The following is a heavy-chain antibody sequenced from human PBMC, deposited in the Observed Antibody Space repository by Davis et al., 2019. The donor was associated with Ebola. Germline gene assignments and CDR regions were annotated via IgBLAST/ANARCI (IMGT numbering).Heavy chain of an antibody. J-gene: IGHJ4*02. Sequence: SVQVSCKASGGTFSSYAISWVRQAPGQGLEWMGGIIPIFGTANYAQKFQGRVTITADKSTSTAYMELSSLRSEDTAMYYCARDVGSGSSLYCFDYWGQGTLVTVSS. CDR1: GGTFSSYA. CDR3: ARDVGSGSSLYCFDY. D-gene: IGHD3-10*01. CDR2: IIPIFGTA. V-gene: IGHV1-69*06.